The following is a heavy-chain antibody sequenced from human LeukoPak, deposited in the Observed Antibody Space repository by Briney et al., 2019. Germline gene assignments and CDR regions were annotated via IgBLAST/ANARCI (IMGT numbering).Heavy chain of an antibody. J-gene: IGHJ6*02. V-gene: IGHV4-31*03. D-gene: IGHD2-15*01. CDR1: GHSVNSPLYY. CDR3: ARGHRSSSAYHCNAMDV. Sequence: PSETLSLTCTLFGHSVNSPLYYWGSIRQHPEKGLEWIGYVYYSGSTYYNPSLKSRVSISVDTSKNQLSLTLTSVTAADTAVYYCARGHRSSSAYHCNAMDVWGQGTTVTVSS. CDR2: VYYSGST.